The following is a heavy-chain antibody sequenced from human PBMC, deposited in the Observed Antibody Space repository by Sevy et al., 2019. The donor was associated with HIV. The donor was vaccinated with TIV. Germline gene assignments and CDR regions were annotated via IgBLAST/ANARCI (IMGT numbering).Heavy chain of an antibody. Sequence: SETLSLTCTVSGGSISSYYWSWIRQPPGKGLEWIGYIYYSGSTNYNPSLKSRVTISVDTSKNQFSLKLSSVTAAETAVYYCARGGKRSIVVVPAANNWFDPWGQGTLVTVSS. CDR2: IYYSGST. J-gene: IGHJ5*02. CDR1: GGSISSYY. D-gene: IGHD2-2*01. CDR3: ARGGKRSIVVVPAANNWFDP. V-gene: IGHV4-59*01.